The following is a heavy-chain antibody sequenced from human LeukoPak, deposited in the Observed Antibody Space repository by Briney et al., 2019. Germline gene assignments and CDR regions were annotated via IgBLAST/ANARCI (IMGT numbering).Heavy chain of an antibody. CDR2: IYYSGTT. J-gene: IGHJ4*02. CDR3: AREGTFYGGNFFDY. Sequence: PSQTLSLTCTVSGGSISSGGYYWSWIRQHPGKGLEWIGYIYYSGTTYYNPSLKSRVTISVDTSKNQFSLKLSSVTAADTAVYYCAREGTFYGGNFFDYWGQGALVTVSS. D-gene: IGHD4-23*01. CDR1: GGSISSGGYY. V-gene: IGHV4-31*03.